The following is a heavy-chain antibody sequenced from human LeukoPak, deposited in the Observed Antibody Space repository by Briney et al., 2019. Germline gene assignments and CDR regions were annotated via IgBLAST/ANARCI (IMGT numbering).Heavy chain of an antibody. J-gene: IGHJ4*02. Sequence: GGSLRLSCAASGFTFDDYAMHWVRQAPGKGLEWVSGISWSSGSIGYADSVKGRFTISRDNAKNSLYLQMNSLRAEDTALYYCAKGRSTYQSYFDYWGQGTLVTVSS. CDR1: GFTFDDYA. CDR2: ISWSSGSI. CDR3: AKGRSTYQSYFDY. V-gene: IGHV3-9*01. D-gene: IGHD5/OR15-5a*01.